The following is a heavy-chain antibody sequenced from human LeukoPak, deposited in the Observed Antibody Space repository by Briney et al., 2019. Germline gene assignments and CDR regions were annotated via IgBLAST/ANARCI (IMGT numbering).Heavy chain of an antibody. CDR1: GGSISSSSYY. Sequence: SETLSLTCTVSGGSISSSSYYWGWIRQPPGKGLEWIGSIYYSGSTYYNPSLKSRVTISVDTSKNQFSLKLSSVTAADTAVYYCARGHLYRGYYFDYWGQGTLVTVSS. J-gene: IGHJ4*02. CDR2: IYYSGST. V-gene: IGHV4-39*01. D-gene: IGHD3-16*02. CDR3: ARGHLYRGYYFDY.